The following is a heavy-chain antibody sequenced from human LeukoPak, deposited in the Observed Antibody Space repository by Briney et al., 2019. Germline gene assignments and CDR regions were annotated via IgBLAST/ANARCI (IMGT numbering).Heavy chain of an antibody. CDR2: IYSGGST. V-gene: IGHV3-53*04. J-gene: IGHJ4*02. CDR3: ARESYSWRSGPFDY. D-gene: IGHD2-8*02. Sequence: GGSLRLSCAASGFIVSSNYMSWVRQAPGKGLEWVSIIYSGGSTFYADSVKGRFTISGHNSKNTLDLQMNPLRAEDTAVYYCARESYSWRSGPFDYWGQGTLVTVSS. CDR1: GFIVSSNY.